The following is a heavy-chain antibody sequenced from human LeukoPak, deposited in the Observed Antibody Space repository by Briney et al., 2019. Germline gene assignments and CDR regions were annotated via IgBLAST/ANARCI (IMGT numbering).Heavy chain of an antibody. CDR2: IIPIFGTA. CDR3: ARGQDWAAAGTGYYFDY. V-gene: IGHV1-69*05. CDR1: GGTFSSYA. J-gene: IGHJ4*02. D-gene: IGHD6-13*01. Sequence: ASVKVSCKASGGTFSSYATSWVRQAPGQGLEWMGRIIPIFGTANYAQKFQGRVTITTDESTSTAYMELSSLRSEDTAVYYCARGQDWAAAGTGYYFDYWGQGTLVTVSS.